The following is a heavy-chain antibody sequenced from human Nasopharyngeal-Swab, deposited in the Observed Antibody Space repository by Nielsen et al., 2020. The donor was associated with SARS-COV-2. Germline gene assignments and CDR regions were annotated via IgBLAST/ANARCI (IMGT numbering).Heavy chain of an antibody. CDR2: IKSKTDGGTT. J-gene: IGHJ5*02. Sequence: WIRQSPGKGLEWVGRIKSKTDGGTTDYAAPVKGRFTISRDDSKNTLCLQMNSLKTEDTAVYYCTTVRFHCSSTSCYRWFDPWGQGTLVTVSS. D-gene: IGHD2-2*01. CDR3: TTVRFHCSSTSCYRWFDP. V-gene: IGHV3-15*01.